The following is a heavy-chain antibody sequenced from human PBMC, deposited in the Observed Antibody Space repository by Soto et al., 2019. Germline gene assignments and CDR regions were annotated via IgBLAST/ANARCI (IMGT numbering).Heavy chain of an antibody. CDR3: ARNKGTELSSYYYYGMDV. D-gene: IGHD6-6*01. CDR2: IYYSGST. V-gene: IGHV4-39*01. Sequence: SETLSLTCTVSGGSISSSSYYWGWIRQPPGKGLEWIGSIYYSGSTYYNPSLKSRVTISVDTSKNQFSLKLSSVTAADTAVYYCARNKGTELSSYYYYGMDVWGQGTTVTVSS. J-gene: IGHJ6*02. CDR1: GGSISSSSYY.